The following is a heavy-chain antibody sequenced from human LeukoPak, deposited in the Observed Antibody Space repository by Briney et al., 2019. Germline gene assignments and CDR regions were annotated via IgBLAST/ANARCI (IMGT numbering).Heavy chain of an antibody. V-gene: IGHV3-48*01. CDR1: GFTFSTYS. J-gene: IGHJ5*02. D-gene: IGHD3-10*01. CDR3: ARAIRELLWFGVTQGWFDP. CDR2: ISSLSGTI. Sequence: GGSLRLSCAASGFTFSTYSMNWVRQAPGKGLEWVSYISSLSGTIYYADSVKGRFTISRDNAKNSLYLQMNSLRAEDTAIYYCARAIRELLWFGVTQGWFDPWGQGTLVTVSS.